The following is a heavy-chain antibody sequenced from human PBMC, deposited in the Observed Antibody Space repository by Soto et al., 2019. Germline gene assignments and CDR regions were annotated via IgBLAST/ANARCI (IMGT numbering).Heavy chain of an antibody. CDR2: IRWNSGSI. Sequence: EVQLVESGGGLVQPGRSLRLSCAASGFTFDDYAIHWVRQAPGKGLAWVSGIRWNSGSIGYADSVKGRFTISRDNAKNSLYMQMNSLRAEDTAVYYCANDCSGGSCYWGQGTLVTVSS. D-gene: IGHD2-15*01. J-gene: IGHJ4*02. CDR1: GFTFDDYA. V-gene: IGHV3-9*01. CDR3: ANDCSGGSCY.